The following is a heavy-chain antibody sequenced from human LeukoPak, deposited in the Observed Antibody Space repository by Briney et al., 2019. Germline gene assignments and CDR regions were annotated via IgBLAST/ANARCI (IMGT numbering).Heavy chain of an antibody. Sequence: GGSLRLSCAASGFTFSSYAMSWVRQAPGKGLEWVSAISGSGGSTYYADSVKGRFTISRDTSKNALYLQMNSLRAEDTAVYYCARDSCSLTMCFGYFDHWGQGSLVTVSS. D-gene: IGHD2-2*01. CDR3: ARDSCSLTMCFGYFDH. V-gene: IGHV3-23*01. J-gene: IGHJ4*02. CDR2: ISGSGGST. CDR1: GFTFSSYA.